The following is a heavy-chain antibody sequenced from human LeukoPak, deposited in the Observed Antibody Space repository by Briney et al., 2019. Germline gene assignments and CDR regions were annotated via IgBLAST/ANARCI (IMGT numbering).Heavy chain of an antibody. Sequence: SETLSLTCTVSGYSVSSGYYWGWIRQPPGKGLAWIGSIYHSGSTYYNPSLKSRVTISVDTSKNQFSLKLSSVTAADTAVYYWARAGVSWSPDAFDIWGQGTMVTVSS. J-gene: IGHJ3*02. CDR2: IYHSGST. D-gene: IGHD6-13*01. CDR1: GYSVSSGYY. CDR3: ARAGVSWSPDAFDI. V-gene: IGHV4-38-2*02.